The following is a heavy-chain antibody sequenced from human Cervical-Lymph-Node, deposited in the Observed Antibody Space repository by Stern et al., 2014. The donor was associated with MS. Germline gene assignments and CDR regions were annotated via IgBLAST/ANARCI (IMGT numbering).Heavy chain of an antibody. V-gene: IGHV1-69*12. Sequence: QDQLVQSGAEVKKPGSSVKISCKASGGTFNVYAINWLRQAPGQGLEWMGGIIPILGTANYAQKFQGRVTITADESTRTTSMQLSSLRSNDTAVYYCARDGRHTYTYALDVWGQGTTVTVSS. CDR1: GGTFNVYA. J-gene: IGHJ6*02. D-gene: IGHD2-2*02. CDR2: IIPILGTA. CDR3: ARDGRHTYTYALDV.